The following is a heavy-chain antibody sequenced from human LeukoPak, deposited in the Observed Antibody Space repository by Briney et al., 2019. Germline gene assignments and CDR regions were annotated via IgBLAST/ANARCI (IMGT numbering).Heavy chain of an antibody. CDR1: GGSISSYY. J-gene: IGHJ5*02. CDR3: ARDAYSYGYEGWFDP. CDR2: IYYSGST. D-gene: IGHD5-18*01. Sequence: SETLSLTCTVSGGSISSYYWSWIRQPPGKGLEWIGYIYYSGSTNYNPSLKSRVTISVDTSKNQFSLKLSSVTAADTAVYYCARDAYSYGYEGWFDPWGQGTLVTVSS. V-gene: IGHV4-59*01.